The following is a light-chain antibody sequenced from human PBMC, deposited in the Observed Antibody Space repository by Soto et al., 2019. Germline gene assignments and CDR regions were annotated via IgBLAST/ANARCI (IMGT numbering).Light chain of an antibody. Sequence: DIQMTQSPSFLSASVGDRVTISCRASQAINTYLNWYQQKPGKAPNLLIYGTSDLQNGVPSRFSGGGSRTDFTLTISSLQPEDFATYYCQQSYSTLLITFGQGTRLEV. CDR2: GTS. CDR3: QQSYSTLLIT. CDR1: QAINTY. J-gene: IGKJ5*01. V-gene: IGKV1-39*01.